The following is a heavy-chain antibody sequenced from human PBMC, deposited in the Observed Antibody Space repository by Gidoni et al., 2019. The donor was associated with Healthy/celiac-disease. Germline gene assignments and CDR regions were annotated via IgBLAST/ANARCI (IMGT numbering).Heavy chain of an antibody. D-gene: IGHD6-19*01. Sequence: STYYNPSLKSRVTISVDTSKNQFSLKLSSVTAADTAVYYCARQRLYSSGWYDCDYWGQGTLVTVSS. J-gene: IGHJ4*02. V-gene: IGHV4-39*01. CDR3: ARQRLYSSGWYDCDY. CDR2: ST.